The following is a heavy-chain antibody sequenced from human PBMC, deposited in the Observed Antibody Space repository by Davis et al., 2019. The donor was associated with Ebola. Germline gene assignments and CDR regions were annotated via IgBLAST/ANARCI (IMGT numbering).Heavy chain of an antibody. Sequence: GGSLRLSCAASGFTFSSYGMHWVRQAPGKGLEWVAVIWYDGSNKYYADSVKGRFTISRDNSKSTLYLQMNSLRAEDTAVYYCAKDRGSSGWYPIDYWGQGTLVTVSS. CDR2: IWYDGSNK. D-gene: IGHD6-19*01. CDR3: AKDRGSSGWYPIDY. J-gene: IGHJ4*02. CDR1: GFTFSSYG. V-gene: IGHV3-33*06.